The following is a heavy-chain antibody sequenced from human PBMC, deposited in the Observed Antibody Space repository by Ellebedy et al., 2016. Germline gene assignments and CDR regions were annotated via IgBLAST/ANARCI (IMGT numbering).Heavy chain of an antibody. J-gene: IGHJ1*01. V-gene: IGHV4-59*13. CDR3: ARAPVLLGVEH. CDR2: IFYSGST. D-gene: IGHD3-10*01. Sequence: GSLRLSXTISGGSIGSFYWSWIRQPPGKGLEWIGYIFYSGSTNYDPSLKSRVTISVDTSKNQFALKLSSVTAADTAVYYCARAPVLLGVEHWGQGTLVTVSS. CDR1: GGSIGSFY.